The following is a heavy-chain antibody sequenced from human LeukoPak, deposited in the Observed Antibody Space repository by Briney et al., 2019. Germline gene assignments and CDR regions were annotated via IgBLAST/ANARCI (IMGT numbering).Heavy chain of an antibody. CDR2: TYHRSKWYN. Sequence: QTLSLTCAISGDTVSRNTAAWNWIRQSSSRGLEWLGRTYHRSKWYNDYAVSVKSRITVNPDTSKNQFSLQLKSVTPEDTAVYFCARQEIEVDDAFDIWGQGTMVTVSS. CDR3: ARQEIEVDDAFDI. D-gene: IGHD3-22*01. J-gene: IGHJ3*02. CDR1: GDTVSRNTAA. V-gene: IGHV6-1*01.